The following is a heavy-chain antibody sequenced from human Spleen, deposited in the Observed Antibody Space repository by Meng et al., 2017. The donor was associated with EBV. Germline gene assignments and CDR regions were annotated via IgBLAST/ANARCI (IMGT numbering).Heavy chain of an antibody. CDR3: ASESGRGYTPDY. CDR1: GGPFSSDA. J-gene: IGHJ4*02. Sequence: QVQVVPSGAEVKRPGSSVKVACKTSGGPFSSDAISWVRQAPGQGLEWLGGLIPMFGAPNYAQKFQGRVTITADESTSTHYMELSSLRSEDTAVYYCASESGRGYTPDYWGQGTLVTVSS. V-gene: IGHV1-69*12. CDR2: LIPMFGAP. D-gene: IGHD3-10*01.